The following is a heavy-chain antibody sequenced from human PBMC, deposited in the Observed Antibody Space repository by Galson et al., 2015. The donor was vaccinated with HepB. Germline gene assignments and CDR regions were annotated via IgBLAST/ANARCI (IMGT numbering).Heavy chain of an antibody. V-gene: IGHV3-74*01. CDR1: GFTFSSYW. Sequence: SLRLCCAASGFTFSSYWMHWVRQAPGKGLVWVSRINSDGSSTSYADSVKGRFTISRDNAKNTLYLQMNSLRAEDTAVYYCAREIAVAADDAFDIWGQGTMVTVSS. CDR3: AREIAVAADDAFDI. D-gene: IGHD6-19*01. J-gene: IGHJ3*02. CDR2: INSDGSST.